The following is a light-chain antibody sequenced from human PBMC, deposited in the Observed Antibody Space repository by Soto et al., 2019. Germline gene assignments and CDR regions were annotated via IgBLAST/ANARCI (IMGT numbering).Light chain of an antibody. CDR3: AAWDDSLNGYV. CDR1: SSNIGSYA. Sequence: HSALTQPPSASGTPGQRVPISCSGSSSNIGSYAVNWYQQLPGTAPKLIIFTNYQRPSGVPDRFSGSKSGTSASLAISGLQSEDEADYYCAAWDDSLNGYVFGAGTKLTVL. V-gene: IGLV1-44*01. J-gene: IGLJ1*01. CDR2: TNY.